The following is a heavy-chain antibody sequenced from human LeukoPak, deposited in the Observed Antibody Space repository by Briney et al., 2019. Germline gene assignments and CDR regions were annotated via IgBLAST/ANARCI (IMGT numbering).Heavy chain of an antibody. V-gene: IGHV4-4*07. D-gene: IGHD6-13*01. J-gene: IGHJ5*02. Sequence: PSETLSLTCTVSGGSISSYYWSWIRQPAGKGLEWIGRIYTSGSTNYNPSLKSRVTMSVDTSKNQFSLKLSSVTAADTAVYYCARDQAIAALNWFDPWGQGTLVTVSS. CDR1: GGSISSYY. CDR2: IYTSGST. CDR3: ARDQAIAALNWFDP.